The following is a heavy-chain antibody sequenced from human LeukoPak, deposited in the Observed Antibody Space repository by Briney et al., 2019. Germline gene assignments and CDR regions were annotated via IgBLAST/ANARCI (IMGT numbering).Heavy chain of an antibody. D-gene: IGHD6-19*01. CDR1: GFTFSSYA. J-gene: IGHJ4*02. Sequence: PGGSLRLSCAASGFTFSSYAMSWVRQATGKGLEWVSAISGSGGSTYYADSVKGRFTISRDNSKNTLYLQMNSLRAEDTAVYYCAKDQGVAGLATYDYWGQGTLVTVSS. V-gene: IGHV3-23*01. CDR3: AKDQGVAGLATYDY. CDR2: ISGSGGST.